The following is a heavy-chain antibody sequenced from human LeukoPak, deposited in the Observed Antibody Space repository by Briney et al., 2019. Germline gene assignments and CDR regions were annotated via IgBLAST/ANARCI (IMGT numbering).Heavy chain of an antibody. CDR3: ASRWETGTTEGYYMDV. Sequence: ASVKVSSKASGYTFTSYYMHWVRQAPGQGLEWMGIINPSGGSTSYAQKFQGRVTMTRDTSTSTVYMELSSLRSEDTAVYYCASRWETGTTEGYYMDVWGKGTTVTVSS. CDR1: GYTFTSYY. V-gene: IGHV1-46*01. CDR2: INPSGGST. D-gene: IGHD1-7*01. J-gene: IGHJ6*03.